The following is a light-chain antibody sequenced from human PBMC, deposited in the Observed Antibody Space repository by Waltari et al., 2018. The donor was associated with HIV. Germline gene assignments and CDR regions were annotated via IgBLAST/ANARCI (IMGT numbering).Light chain of an antibody. CDR2: EGR. CDR3: CSYAGSSTYV. Sequence: QSALTQPASVSGSPGQSITISCTGTSSDVGSYNLVSWYQQHPGKAPKLMIYEGRKRPAWFANLVSGSKSGKTASLTSAGLQAEDEADYYCCSYAGSSTYVFGTGTKVTVL. CDR1: SSDVGSYNL. V-gene: IGLV2-23*01. J-gene: IGLJ1*01.